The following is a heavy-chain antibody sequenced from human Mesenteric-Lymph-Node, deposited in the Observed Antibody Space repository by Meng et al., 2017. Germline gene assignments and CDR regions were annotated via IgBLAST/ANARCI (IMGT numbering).Heavy chain of an antibody. J-gene: IGHJ4*02. CDR2: IYPGDSNT. Sequence: KVSCKGSGYSFTRSWIGWVRQMPGKGLEWMGIIYPGDSNTRYSPSFQGQVTISADKSISTAYLQWSSLKASDTAMYYCARPASGYYDSSGYYYAYYFDYWGQGTLVTVSS. D-gene: IGHD3-22*01. CDR1: GYSFTRSW. V-gene: IGHV5-51*01. CDR3: ARPASGYYDSSGYYYAYYFDY.